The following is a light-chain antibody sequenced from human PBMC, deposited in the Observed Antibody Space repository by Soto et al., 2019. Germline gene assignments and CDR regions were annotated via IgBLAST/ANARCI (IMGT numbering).Light chain of an antibody. J-gene: IGLJ2*01. Sequence: QSALTQPASVSGSPGQSITISCTGTSSDVGGYNYVSWYQQHPGKAPKLMIYDVSNRPSGVSNRFSGSKSGNTASLTISGLQAEDGADYYCSSYTSSSTLVVFGGGTQLTVL. V-gene: IGLV2-14*01. CDR1: SSDVGGYNY. CDR3: SSYTSSSTLVV. CDR2: DVS.